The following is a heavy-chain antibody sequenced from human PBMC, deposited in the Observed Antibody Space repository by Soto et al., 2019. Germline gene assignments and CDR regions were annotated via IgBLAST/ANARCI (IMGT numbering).Heavy chain of an antibody. CDR2: ISAYNGNT. CDR1: GYTFTISG. J-gene: IGHJ6*02. CDR3: ESYHLNYYYYGMEV. V-gene: IGHV1-18*01. Sequence: QVQLVQSGAAVKKPGASVKVSCKASGYTFTISGFSWVRQAPGQGPAGMGWISAYNGNTNYAQKLQGRVTMTTATSTSTAYMALRGLRSDDTAVYDCESYHLNYYYYGMEVWGQGTTVTVSS.